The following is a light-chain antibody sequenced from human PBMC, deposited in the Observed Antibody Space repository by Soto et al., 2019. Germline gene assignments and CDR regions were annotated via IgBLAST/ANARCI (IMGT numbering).Light chain of an antibody. V-gene: IGKV1-6*01. CDR1: QGIRND. CDR3: LQDYNYPPT. CDR2: AAS. Sequence: AIPMTQSPSSLSASVGDRVTITCRASQGIRNDLGWYQQKPGKAPKLLIYAASSLQSGVPSRFSGSGSGSDFTLTISSLQPEDFATYYCLQDYNYPPTFGQGTKLEIK. J-gene: IGKJ2*01.